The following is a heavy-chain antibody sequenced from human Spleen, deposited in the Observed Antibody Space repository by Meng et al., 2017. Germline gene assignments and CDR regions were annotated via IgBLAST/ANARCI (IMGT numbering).Heavy chain of an antibody. CDR1: GFTFSSSA. V-gene: IGHV3-23*01. J-gene: IGHJ4*02. CDR3: AEEIRPNDY. CDR2: ISISGETT. Sequence: GGSLRLSCAVSGFTFSSSAMSWVRQAPGKGLEWVSSISISGETTRYADSVKGRFTVSRDNSKSTLHLQMNSLRAEDTAVYYCAEEIRPNDYWGQGTLVTVSS.